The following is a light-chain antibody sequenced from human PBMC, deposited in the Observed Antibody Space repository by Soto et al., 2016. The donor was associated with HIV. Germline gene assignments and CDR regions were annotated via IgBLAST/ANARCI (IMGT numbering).Light chain of an antibody. CDR3: QQYDDYPYT. CDR2: QAS. Sequence: DIQMTQSPSTLSASIGDRVTITCRASQSFSSWLAWYQQKPGKAPKLLMSQASILETGVPSRFSGSGSGTEFTLTISSLQPEDFATYYCQQYDDYPYTFGQGTKAGDQT. J-gene: IGKJ2*01. V-gene: IGKV1-5*03. CDR1: QSFSSW.